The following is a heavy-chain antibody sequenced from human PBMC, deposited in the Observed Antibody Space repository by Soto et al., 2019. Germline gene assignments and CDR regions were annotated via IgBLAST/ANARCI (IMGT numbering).Heavy chain of an antibody. V-gene: IGHV3-48*03. D-gene: IGHD3-9*01. CDR2: INVRGTTK. CDR3: VRETYDNAFDF. Sequence: GGSLRLSCAASGFTFSNYEMNWVRQAPGKGLEWVSYINVRGTTKNYADSVEGRFTISRVNAWSSLFLQMNSLTDEDTAVYYCVRETYDNAFDFWGQGTLVTVSS. J-gene: IGHJ4*02. CDR1: GFTFSNYE.